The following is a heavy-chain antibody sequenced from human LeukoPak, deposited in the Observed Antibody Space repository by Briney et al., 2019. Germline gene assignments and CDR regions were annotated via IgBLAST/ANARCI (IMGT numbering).Heavy chain of an antibody. CDR3: ARGPEKYYYDSSGYSPFDY. J-gene: IGHJ4*02. Sequence: SQTLSLTCTVSGGSISSGGYYWSWIRQHPGKGLEWIGYIYYSGSTYCNPSLKSRVTISVDTSKNQFSLKLSSVTAADTAVYYCARGPEKYYYDSSGYSPFDYWGQGTLVTVSS. CDR1: GGSISSGGYY. CDR2: IYYSGST. D-gene: IGHD3-22*01. V-gene: IGHV4-31*03.